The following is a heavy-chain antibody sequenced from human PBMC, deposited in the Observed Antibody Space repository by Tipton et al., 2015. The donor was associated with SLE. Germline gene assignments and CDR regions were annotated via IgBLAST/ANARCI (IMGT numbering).Heavy chain of an antibody. CDR1: GFIVSSNY. D-gene: IGHD2-15*01. V-gene: IGHV3-53*05. Sequence: LRLSCAASGFIVSSNYMSWVRQAPGKGLEWVSVIYSGGSTYYADSVKDRFTISRDNSKNTLYFEMNNLRTEDTAVYYCARGGAGDCSGGNCYSTFDIWGQGTMVTVSS. J-gene: IGHJ3*02. CDR2: IYSGGST. CDR3: ARGGAGDCSGGNCYSTFDI.